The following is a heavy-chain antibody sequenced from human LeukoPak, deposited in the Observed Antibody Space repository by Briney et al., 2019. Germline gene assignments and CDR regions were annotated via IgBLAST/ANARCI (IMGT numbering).Heavy chain of an antibody. V-gene: IGHV5-51*01. J-gene: IGHJ5*02. CDR2: IYPGDPDT. D-gene: IGHD6-6*01. Sequence: GESLKISCKGSGYSFTSYWIGWVRQMPGKGLEWMGIIYPGDPDTRYSPSFQGQVTISADKSISTAYLQWSSLKASDTAMYYCARQGGRYSSSPLNWFDPWGQGTLVTVSS. CDR3: ARQGGRYSSSPLNWFDP. CDR1: GYSFTSYW.